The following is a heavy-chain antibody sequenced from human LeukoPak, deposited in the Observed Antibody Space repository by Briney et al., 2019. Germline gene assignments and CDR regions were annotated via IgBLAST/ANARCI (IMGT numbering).Heavy chain of an antibody. CDR2: IGRGIV. CDR1: GFTFSTYS. D-gene: IGHD1-14*01. V-gene: IGHV3-21*05. CDR3: ARDALAGEPPEYFFDS. J-gene: IGHJ4*02. Sequence: GGSLRLSCVASGFTFSTYSRNWVRQAPGKGLEWVSHIGRGIVYADSVKGRFTISRDDAKNSVYLQMNSLRAEDTAVYYCARDALAGEPPEYFFDSWGQGTLVTVSS.